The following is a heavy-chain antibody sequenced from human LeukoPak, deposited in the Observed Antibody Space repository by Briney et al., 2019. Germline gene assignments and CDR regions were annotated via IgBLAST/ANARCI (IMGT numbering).Heavy chain of an antibody. V-gene: IGHV3-21*01. J-gene: IGHJ4*02. D-gene: IGHD6-13*01. CDR2: ISSSSSYI. CDR1: GFTFSSYS. CDR3: ASPGYSSSWNPTKLDY. Sequence: GGSLRLSCAASGFTFSSYSMNWVRQAPGKGLEWVSSISSSSSYIYYADSVKGRFTISRDNAKNSLYLQMNSLRAEDTAVYYCASPGYSSSWNPTKLDYWGQGTLVTVSS.